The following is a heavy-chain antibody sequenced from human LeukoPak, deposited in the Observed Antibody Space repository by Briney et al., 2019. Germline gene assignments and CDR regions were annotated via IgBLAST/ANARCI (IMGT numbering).Heavy chain of an antibody. CDR3: AKYRPNVYETSGSYYKIKGDF. J-gene: IGHJ1*01. V-gene: IGHV3-23*01. CDR1: GFTLNTHA. D-gene: IGHD3-10*01. Sequence: GGSLRLSCEASGFTLNTHAMSWVRQAPGKGLEWVASITSSGRTPYYADSAKGRFTISRDNSKNTLYLQMNSLRGEDTALYYCAKYRPNVYETSGSYYKIKGDFWGQGSLVTVSS. CDR2: ITSSGRTP.